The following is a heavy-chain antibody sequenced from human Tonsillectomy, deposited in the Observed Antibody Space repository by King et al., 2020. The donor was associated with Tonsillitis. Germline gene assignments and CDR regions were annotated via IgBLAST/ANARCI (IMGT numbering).Heavy chain of an antibody. CDR3: ARAGGNSDGFYYFYMDV. CDR1: GYTFSSYY. Sequence: VQLVESGAEVKKPGASVKVSCKASGYTFSSYYMHWVRQAPGQGLEWMGIINPGGGTTSYAQKFQGRLTMTRDTSTSTVYMELSSLRSEDTAVYYCARAGGNSDGFYYFYMDVWDKGTTVTVSS. D-gene: IGHD4-23*01. J-gene: IGHJ6*03. CDR2: INPGGGTT. V-gene: IGHV1-46*01.